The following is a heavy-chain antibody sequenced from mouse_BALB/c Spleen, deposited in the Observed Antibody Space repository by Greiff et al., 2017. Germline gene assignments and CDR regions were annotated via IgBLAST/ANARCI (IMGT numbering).Heavy chain of an antibody. CDR3: ARSLPGGRPWFAY. Sequence: EVQLQESGPGLVKPSQSLSLTCTVTGYSITSDYAWNWIRQFPGNKLEWMGYISYSGSTSYNPSLKSRISITRDTSKNQFFLQLNSVTTEDTATYYCARSLPGGRPWFAYWGQGTLVTVSA. CDR2: ISYSGST. V-gene: IGHV3-2*02. J-gene: IGHJ3*01. D-gene: IGHD1-1*02. CDR1: GYSITSDYA.